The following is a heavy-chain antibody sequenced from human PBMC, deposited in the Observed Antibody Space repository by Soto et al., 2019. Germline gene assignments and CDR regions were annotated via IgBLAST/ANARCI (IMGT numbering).Heavy chain of an antibody. V-gene: IGHV1-18*01. CDR2: ISAYNGNT. D-gene: IGHD1-26*01. CDR1: GYTFTSYG. Sequence: ASVKVSCKASGYTFTSYGISWVRQAPGQGLEWMGWISAYNGNTNYAQKLQGRVTMTTDTSTSTAYMELRSLRSDDTAVYYCARSPLSGRGVYYYYIDVWGKGTTVTVSS. CDR3: ARSPLSGRGVYYYYIDV. J-gene: IGHJ6*03.